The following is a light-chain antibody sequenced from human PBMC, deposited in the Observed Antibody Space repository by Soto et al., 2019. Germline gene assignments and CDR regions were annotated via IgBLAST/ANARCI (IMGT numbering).Light chain of an antibody. J-gene: IGKJ1*01. CDR1: QSVSSN. V-gene: IGKV3D-15*01. CDR2: GAS. CDR3: QKYNSAPRT. Sequence: EIVMTQSPATLSVSPGERATLSCRASQSVSSNLAWYQQKPGQAPRLLIYGASNRATGIPDRFSGSGSGTDFTLTISSLQPEDVATYYCQKYNSAPRTFGQGTKVDIK.